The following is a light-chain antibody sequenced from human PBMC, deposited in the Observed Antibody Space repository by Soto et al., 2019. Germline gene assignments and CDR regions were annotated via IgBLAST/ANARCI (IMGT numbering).Light chain of an antibody. CDR2: GAS. CDR1: QSVSSY. Sequence: EIVLTQSPATLSLSPGERATLCCRASQSVSSYLAWYQQKPGQAPRLLIYGASNRATGIPDRFSGSGSGTEFTLTISSLQSEDFAVYYCQQYNNWRTFGQGTKVDI. CDR3: QQYNNWRT. J-gene: IGKJ1*01. V-gene: IGKV3D-15*01.